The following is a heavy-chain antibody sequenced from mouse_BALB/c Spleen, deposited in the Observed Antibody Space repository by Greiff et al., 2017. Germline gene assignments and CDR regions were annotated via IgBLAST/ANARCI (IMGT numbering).Heavy chain of an antibody. V-gene: IGHV1-9*01. Sequence: VQLQQSGAELMKPGASVKISCKATGYTFSSYWIEWVKQRPGHGLEWIGEILPGSGSTNYNEKFKGKATFTADTSSNTAYMQLSSLTSEDSAVYYCARGHYYGSRDYAMDYWGQGTSVTVSS. CDR2: ILPGSGST. D-gene: IGHD1-1*01. J-gene: IGHJ4*01. CDR3: ARGHYYGSRDYAMDY. CDR1: GYTFSSYW.